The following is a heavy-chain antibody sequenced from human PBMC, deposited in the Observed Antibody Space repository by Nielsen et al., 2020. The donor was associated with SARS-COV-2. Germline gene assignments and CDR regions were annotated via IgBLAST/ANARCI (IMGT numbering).Heavy chain of an antibody. CDR3: ARGGDYYGSGSYNYYYYGMDV. D-gene: IGHD3-10*01. CDR1: GGTFSSYA. CDR2: IIPIFGTA. Sequence: SVKVPCKASGGTFSSYAISWVRQAPGQGLEWMGGIIPIFGTANYAQKFQGRVTITADESTSTAYMELSSLRSEDTAVYYCARGGDYYGSGSYNYYYYGMDVWGQGTTVTVSS. V-gene: IGHV1-69*13. J-gene: IGHJ6*02.